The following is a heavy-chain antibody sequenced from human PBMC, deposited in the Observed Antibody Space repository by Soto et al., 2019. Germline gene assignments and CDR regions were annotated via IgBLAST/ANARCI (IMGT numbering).Heavy chain of an antibody. J-gene: IGHJ4*02. CDR3: ARPRIGSAGAKLDY. CDR1: GFTFSTYA. D-gene: IGHD1-1*01. CDR2: VTGSGDTT. Sequence: EVQLLESGGDLVQPGGSLRLSCAASGFTFSTYAMSWVRQAPGKGLEWVSSVTGSGDTTYYADSVKGRFTISRDNSQNTLSLQMNSLRVEDTAVYYCARPRIGSAGAKLDYWGKGTLVTVSS. V-gene: IGHV3-23*01.